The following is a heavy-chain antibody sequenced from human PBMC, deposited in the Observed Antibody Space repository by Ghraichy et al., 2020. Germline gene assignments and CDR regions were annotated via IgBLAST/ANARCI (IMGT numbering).Heavy chain of an antibody. J-gene: IGHJ6*02. D-gene: IGHD3-22*01. CDR2: ISSSSSYI. V-gene: IGHV3-21*01. Sequence: GESLNISCAASGFTFSTYSMNWVRQAPGKGLEWVSSISSSSSYIYYADSEGRFTISRDNAKNSLYLQMNSLRAEDTAVYYCARDRLSNYDSSGYPLYFYYYGMDVWGQGTTVTVSS. CDR3: ARDRLSNYDSSGYPLYFYYYGMDV. CDR1: GFTFSTYS.